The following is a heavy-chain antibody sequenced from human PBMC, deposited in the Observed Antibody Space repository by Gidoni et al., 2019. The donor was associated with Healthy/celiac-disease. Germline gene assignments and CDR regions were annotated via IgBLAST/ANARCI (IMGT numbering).Heavy chain of an antibody. CDR2: IIPIFGTA. D-gene: IGHD6-6*01. CDR3: ARGIREEQLAPSDY. V-gene: IGHV1-69*01. CDR1: GGTFSSYA. Sequence: QVQLVQSGAEVKKPGSSVKVSCKASGGTFSSYAISWVRQSPGQGLEWRGGIIPIFGTANYAQKFQGRVTITADESTSTAYMELSSLRSEDTAVYYCARGIREEQLAPSDYWGQGTLVTVSS. J-gene: IGHJ4*02.